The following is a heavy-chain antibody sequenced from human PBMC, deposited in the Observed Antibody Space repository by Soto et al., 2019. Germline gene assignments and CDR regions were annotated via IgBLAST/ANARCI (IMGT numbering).Heavy chain of an antibody. J-gene: IGHJ4*02. CDR3: AHLLDYDSTGYPYYFDY. CDR2: IYWDDDK. D-gene: IGHD3-22*01. CDR1: GFSLSTRGVG. V-gene: IGHV2-5*02. Sequence: QITLKESGPTLVKPTQTLTLTCTFSGFSLSTRGVGVSWIRQPPGKALEWLTLIYWDDDKRYSPSLKSRLTITKDTSINQVLLTMTNMDPVDTATYYCAHLLDYDSTGYPYYFDYWGQGTLVTVSS.